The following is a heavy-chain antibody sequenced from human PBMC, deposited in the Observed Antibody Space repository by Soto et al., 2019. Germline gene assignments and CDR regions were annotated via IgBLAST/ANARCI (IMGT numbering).Heavy chain of an antibody. CDR2: MNPNSGNT. CDR1: GYTFTSYD. D-gene: IGHD2-2*01. J-gene: IGHJ4*02. V-gene: IGHV1-8*01. CDR3: ARGKAYQLLLFN. Sequence: QVQLVQSGAEVKKPGASVKVSCKASGYTFTSYDINWVRQATGQGLEWMGWMNPNSGNTGYAQKFQGRVTMTRNTAISTAYMELSSMRLEDTAVYYCARGKAYQLLLFNWGQGTLVTVSS.